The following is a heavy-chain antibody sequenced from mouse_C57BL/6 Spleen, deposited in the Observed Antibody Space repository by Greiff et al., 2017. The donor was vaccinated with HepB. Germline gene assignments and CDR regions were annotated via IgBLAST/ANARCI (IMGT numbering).Heavy chain of an antibody. CDR1: GYAFSSSW. J-gene: IGHJ3*01. D-gene: IGHD2-4*01. Sequence: QVQLKESGPELVKPGASVKISCKASGYAFSSSWMNWVKQRPGKGLEWIGRIYPGDGDTNYNGKFKGKATLTADKSSSTAYMQLSSLTSEDSAVYFCARGDYDGPVDWGQGTLVTVSA. V-gene: IGHV1-82*01. CDR2: IYPGDGDT. CDR3: ARGDYDGPVD.